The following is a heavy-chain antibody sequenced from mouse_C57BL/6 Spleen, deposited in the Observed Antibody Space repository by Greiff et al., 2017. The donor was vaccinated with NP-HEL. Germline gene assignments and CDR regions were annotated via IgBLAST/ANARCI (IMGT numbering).Heavy chain of an antibody. CDR3: ARDGLLPNFDY. V-gene: IGHV1-64*01. CDR1: GYTFTSYW. Sequence: VQLQQPGAELVKPGASVKLSCKASGYTFTSYWMHWVKQRPGQGLEWIGMIHPNSGSTNYNEKFKSKATLTVDKSSSTAYMQLSSLTSEDSAVYYCARDGLLPNFDYWGQGTTLTVSS. D-gene: IGHD1-1*01. J-gene: IGHJ2*01. CDR2: IHPNSGST.